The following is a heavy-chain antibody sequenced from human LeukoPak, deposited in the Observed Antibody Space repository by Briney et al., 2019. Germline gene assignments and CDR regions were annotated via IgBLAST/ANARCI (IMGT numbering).Heavy chain of an antibody. Sequence: GGSLRLSCAASGFTFSSYSMNWVRQATGKGLEWVSSISSSSSYIYYADSVKGRFTISRDNAKNSLYLQMNSLRAEDTAVYYCARVDSGYSGYGPFLNWGQGTLITVSS. CDR3: ARVDSGYSGYGPFLN. CDR1: GFTFSSYS. J-gene: IGHJ4*02. V-gene: IGHV3-21*01. CDR2: ISSSSSYI. D-gene: IGHD5-12*01.